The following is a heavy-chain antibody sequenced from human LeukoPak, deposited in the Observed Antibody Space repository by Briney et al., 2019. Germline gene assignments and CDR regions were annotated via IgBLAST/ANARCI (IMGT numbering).Heavy chain of an antibody. Sequence: RASVKVSCKASGYTFTTYGINWVRQAPGQGLEWMGWISVYNDNTYYTQKLQGRVTMTTGTSTSTAYMELGSLISDDTAVYYCARGVSSWYYGMDVWGQGTTVIVSS. V-gene: IGHV1-18*01. J-gene: IGHJ6*02. CDR1: GYTFTTYG. CDR2: ISVYNDNT. D-gene: IGHD6-13*01. CDR3: ARGVSSWYYGMDV.